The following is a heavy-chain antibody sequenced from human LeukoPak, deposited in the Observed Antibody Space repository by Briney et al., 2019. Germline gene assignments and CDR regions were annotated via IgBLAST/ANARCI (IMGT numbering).Heavy chain of an antibody. CDR3: AKEAYPIYDSSGYDAFDI. CDR1: GFTFSSYA. D-gene: IGHD3-22*01. Sequence: GGSLRLSCAASGFTFSSYAMHWVRQAPGKGLEWVAVISYDGSNKYYADSVKGRFTISRDNSKNTLYLQMNNLRAEDTAVYYCAKEAYPIYDSSGYDAFDIWGQGTMVTVSS. CDR2: ISYDGSNK. J-gene: IGHJ3*02. V-gene: IGHV3-30-3*01.